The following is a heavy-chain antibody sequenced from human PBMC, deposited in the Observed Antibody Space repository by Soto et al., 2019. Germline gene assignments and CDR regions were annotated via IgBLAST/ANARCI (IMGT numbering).Heavy chain of an antibody. Sequence: SETLSLTCSVSGDSINSDNWSWIRQSPGKGLEWIGHVTNSGPIDSNPSLKGRVTISVDTSKNQFFLTLSSVTSADTAVYYCARGLAPTIFGTVPTPNWFDPWGQGTLVTVSS. V-gene: IGHV4-59*12. CDR3: ARGLAPTIFGTVPTPNWFDP. CDR2: VTNSGPI. CDR1: GDSINSDN. J-gene: IGHJ5*02. D-gene: IGHD3-3*01.